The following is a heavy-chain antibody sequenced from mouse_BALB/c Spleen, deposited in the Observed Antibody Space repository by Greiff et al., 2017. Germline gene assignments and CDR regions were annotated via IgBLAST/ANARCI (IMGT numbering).Heavy chain of an antibody. V-gene: IGHV1S81*02. D-gene: IGHD1-1*01. J-gene: IGHJ2*01. CDR3: TRSIITTVVATRSKLGFDY. CDR2: INPSNGGT. Sequence: QVQLQQPGAELVKPGASVKLSCKASGYTFTSYYMYWVKQRPGQGLEWIGGINPSNGGTNFNEKFKSKATLTVDKSSSTAYMQLSSLTSEDSAVYYCTRSIITTVVATRSKLGFDYWGQGTTLTVSS. CDR1: GYTFTSYY.